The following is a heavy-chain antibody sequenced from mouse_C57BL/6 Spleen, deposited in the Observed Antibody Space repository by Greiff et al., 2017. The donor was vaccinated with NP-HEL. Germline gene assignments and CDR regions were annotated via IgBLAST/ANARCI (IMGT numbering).Heavy chain of an antibody. V-gene: IGHV2-2*01. CDR1: GFSFTSYG. CDR3: GGGNQLYYAMDY. D-gene: IGHD1-1*02. CDR2: IWSGGST. Sequence: VKLMESGPGLVQPSQCLSITCTVSGFSFTSYGVHWVRQSPGKGLEWLGVIWSGGSTDYNADFISRLSISKGNSKSQVFFKMNSLQADDTAIYYCGGGNQLYYAMDYWGQGTSVTVSS. J-gene: IGHJ4*01.